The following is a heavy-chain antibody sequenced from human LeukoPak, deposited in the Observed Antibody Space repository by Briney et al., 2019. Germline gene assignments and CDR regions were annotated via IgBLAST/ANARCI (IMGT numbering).Heavy chain of an antibody. CDR2: ISGSGGST. CDR3: AKGFRKSTYYYYYGMDV. V-gene: IGHV3-23*01. D-gene: IGHD5/OR15-5a*01. Sequence: PAGTLRLSCAASGFSFSSYARNWLRQAPGKGLEWVSAISGSGGSTYYADSVKGRFTISRDNSKKTLYLQMISLRAEDTAVYCWAKGFRKSTYYYYYGMDVWGQGTTVTATS. J-gene: IGHJ6*02. CDR1: GFSFSSYA.